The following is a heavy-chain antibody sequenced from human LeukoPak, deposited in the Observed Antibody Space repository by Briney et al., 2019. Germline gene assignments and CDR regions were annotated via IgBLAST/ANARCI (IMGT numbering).Heavy chain of an antibody. CDR2: ISYDGSTR. CDR3: ARAPYSSGWYYFDY. V-gene: IGHV3-30*04. Sequence: PGRSLRLSCAASGSTFISYAMHRVRQAPGKGLEWVALISYDGSTRDYVDSEKGRFTTSRDNSINTLYLQMDSLRPEDTAVYYCARAPYSSGWYYFDYWGQGTLVTVSS. D-gene: IGHD6-19*01. J-gene: IGHJ4*02. CDR1: GSTFISYA.